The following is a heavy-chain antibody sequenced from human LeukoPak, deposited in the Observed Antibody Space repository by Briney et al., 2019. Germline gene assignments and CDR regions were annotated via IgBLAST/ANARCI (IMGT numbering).Heavy chain of an antibody. CDR2: IYYSGST. Sequence: SETLSLTCTVSGGSISSYYWSWIRQPPGKGLEWIGSIYYSGSTYYNPSLKSRVTISVDTSKNQFSLKLSSVTAADTAVYYCARVSDSSGYTYYFDYWGQGTLVTVSS. CDR3: ARVSDSSGYTYYFDY. V-gene: IGHV4-59*12. CDR1: GGSISSYY. D-gene: IGHD3-22*01. J-gene: IGHJ4*02.